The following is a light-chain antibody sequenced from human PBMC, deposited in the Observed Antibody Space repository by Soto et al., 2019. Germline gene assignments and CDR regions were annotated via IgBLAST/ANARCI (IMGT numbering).Light chain of an antibody. Sequence: DLQMTQSPSSLSASVGDRVTITCRASQGIRNYLAWFQQKPGKAPKSLIYATFKLQSGVPSKFSGSGSGTELHLTIISLQPEDFGTYYCQQYDIYPRTFGQGTNVEIK. V-gene: IGKV1-16*02. CDR3: QQYDIYPRT. J-gene: IGKJ1*01. CDR1: QGIRNY. CDR2: ATF.